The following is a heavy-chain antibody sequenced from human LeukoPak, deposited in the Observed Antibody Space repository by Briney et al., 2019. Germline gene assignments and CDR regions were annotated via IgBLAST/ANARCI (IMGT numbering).Heavy chain of an antibody. CDR3: ARSVSGGLECDS. CDR2: INHNGIT. V-gene: IGHV4-34*01. D-gene: IGHD3-16*01. Sequence: PSETLSLTCAVYGGSFSGHYWTWLRQPPGKGLEWIGEINHNGITNYDPSLKSRVTISVDTSKNQFSLELRSVTAADTAVYYCARSVSGGLECDSWAQGSLVTVPS. J-gene: IGHJ4*02. CDR1: GGSFSGHY.